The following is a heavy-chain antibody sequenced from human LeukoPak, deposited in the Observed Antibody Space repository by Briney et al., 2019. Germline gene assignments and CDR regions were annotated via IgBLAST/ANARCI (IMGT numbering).Heavy chain of an antibody. CDR1: GFTFSSYS. J-gene: IGHJ6*02. D-gene: IGHD5-18*01. CDR3: ARDLVDTAMGPLGYYYGMDV. V-gene: IGHV3-21*01. Sequence: PGGSLRLSCVASGFTFSSYSMIWVRQAPGKALEWVSSISSSSSYIYYADSVKGRFTISRDNAKNSLYLQMNSLRAEDTAVYYCARDLVDTAMGPLGYYYGMDVWGQGTTVTVSS. CDR2: ISSSSSYI.